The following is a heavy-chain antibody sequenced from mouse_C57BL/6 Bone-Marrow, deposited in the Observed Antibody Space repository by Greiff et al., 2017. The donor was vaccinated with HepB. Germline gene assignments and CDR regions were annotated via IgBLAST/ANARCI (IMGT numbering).Heavy chain of an antibody. CDR3: ARSSYDYDDY. D-gene: IGHD2-4*01. CDR1: GYAFTNYL. J-gene: IGHJ2*01. CDR2: INPGSGGT. Sequence: VQRVESGAELVRPGTSVKVSCKASGYAFTNYLIEWVKQRPGQGLEWIGVINPGSGGTNYNEKFKGKATLTADKSSSTAYMQLSSLTSEDSAVYFCARSSYDYDDYWGQGTTLTVSS. V-gene: IGHV1-54*01.